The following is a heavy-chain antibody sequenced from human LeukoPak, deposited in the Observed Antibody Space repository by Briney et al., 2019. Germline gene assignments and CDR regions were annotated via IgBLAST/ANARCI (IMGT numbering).Heavy chain of an antibody. CDR2: ISGSGGST. Sequence: GGTLRLSCAASGFTFSSYGMSWVRQAPGKGLEWVSAISGSGGSTYYADSVKGRFTISRDNSKNTLYLQMNSLRAEDTVVYYCAREEQAYIDVWGKGTTVTVSS. V-gene: IGHV3-23*01. CDR1: GFTFSSYG. J-gene: IGHJ6*03. D-gene: IGHD6-13*01. CDR3: AREEQAYIDV.